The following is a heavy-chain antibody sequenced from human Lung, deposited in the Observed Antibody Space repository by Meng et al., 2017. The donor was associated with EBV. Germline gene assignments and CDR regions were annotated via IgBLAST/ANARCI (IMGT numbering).Heavy chain of an antibody. D-gene: IGHD1-26*01. CDR1: GYTFTNYG. J-gene: IGHJ4*02. V-gene: IGHV1-18*01. CDR2: INAYNGDT. CDR3: ARVEVGITSRDY. Sequence: QAQLVQSGGEVKKPGASVKVSCKASGYTFTNYGITWVRQAPGQGLEWMGWINAYNGDTNYAQTLQGRVTMTTDTSTSTAYMELRSLRSDDTAVYYCARVEVGITSRDYWGQGTLVTVSS.